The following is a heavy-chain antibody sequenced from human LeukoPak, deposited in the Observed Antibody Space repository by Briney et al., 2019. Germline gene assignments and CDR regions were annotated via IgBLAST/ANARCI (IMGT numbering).Heavy chain of an antibody. D-gene: IGHD2-2*01. CDR3: ARDSDQDWSFDL. Sequence: SVKGSCKASGGTFSSYAISWVRQAPGQGLEWMGGIIPIFGTANHAQKFQGVVTITTDEYTSTASMELSSLRSEDTAVYYCARDSDQDWSFDLWGRGTLVTVSS. V-gene: IGHV1-69*05. CDR2: IIPIFGTA. J-gene: IGHJ2*01. CDR1: GGTFSSYA.